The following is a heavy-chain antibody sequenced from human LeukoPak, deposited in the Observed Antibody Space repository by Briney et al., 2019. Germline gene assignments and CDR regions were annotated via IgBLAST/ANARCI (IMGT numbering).Heavy chain of an antibody. Sequence: SETLSLTCAVYGGSFSGYYWSWIRQPPGKGPEWIGEINHSGSTNYNPSLKSRVTISVDTSKNQFSLKLSSVTAADTAVYYCARASITMVRGVYYYYYYGMDVWGQGTTVTVSS. CDR1: GGSFSGYY. J-gene: IGHJ6*02. D-gene: IGHD3-10*01. CDR3: ARASITMVRGVYYYYYYGMDV. V-gene: IGHV4-34*01. CDR2: INHSGST.